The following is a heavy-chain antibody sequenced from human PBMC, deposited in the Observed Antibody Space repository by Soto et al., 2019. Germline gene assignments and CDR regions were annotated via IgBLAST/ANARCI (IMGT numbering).Heavy chain of an antibody. CDR3: TTDTSYGERIYYYYYYGMDV. J-gene: IGHJ6*02. CDR1: GFTFSNAW. D-gene: IGHD2-15*01. CDR2: IKSKTDGGTT. V-gene: IGHV3-15*07. Sequence: NPGGSLRLSCTASGFTFSNAWMNWVRQAPGKGLEWVGRIKSKTDGGTTDYAAPVKGRFTISRDDSKNTLYLQMNSLKTEDTAVYYCTTDTSYGERIYYYYYYGMDVWGQGTTVTVSS.